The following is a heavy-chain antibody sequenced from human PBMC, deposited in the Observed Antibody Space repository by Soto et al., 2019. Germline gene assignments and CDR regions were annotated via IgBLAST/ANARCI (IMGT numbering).Heavy chain of an antibody. CDR3: SRDNSDHVRAFDI. D-gene: IGHD2-21*02. CDR1: GGTFSSYS. CDR2: IIPIFGTA. V-gene: IGHV1-69*13. J-gene: IGHJ3*02. Sequence: PVKVSRMPSGGTFSSYSISWLRQAPGQGLEWMGGIIPIFGTANYAQKFQGRVTITADESTSTAYMELSSLRSEDTAVYYCSRDNSDHVRAFDIWGQGTMVTVSS.